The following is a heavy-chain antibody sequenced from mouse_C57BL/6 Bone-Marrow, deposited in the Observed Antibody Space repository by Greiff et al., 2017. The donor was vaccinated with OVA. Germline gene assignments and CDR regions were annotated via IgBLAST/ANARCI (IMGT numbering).Heavy chain of an antibody. D-gene: IGHD2-3*01. J-gene: IGHJ2*01. CDR2: INPSSGYT. V-gene: IGHV1-4*01. Sequence: QVHVKQSGAELARPGASVKMSCKASGYTFTSYTMHWVKQRPGQGLEWIGYINPSSGYTKYNQKFKDKATLTADKSSSTAYMQLSSLTSEDSAVYYCARDGSDYWGQGTTLTVSS. CDR3: ARDGSDY. CDR1: GYTFTSYT.